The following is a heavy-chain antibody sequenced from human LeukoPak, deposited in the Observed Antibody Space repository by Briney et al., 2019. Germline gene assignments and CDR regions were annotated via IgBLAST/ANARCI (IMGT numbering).Heavy chain of an antibody. CDR3: ARHRGYSYGTYYFDY. CDR2: IYYSGST. V-gene: IGHV4-59*08. J-gene: IGHJ4*02. Sequence: PSETLSLTCTVSGGSISSYYWSWIRQPPGKGLEWIGYIYYSGSTNYNPSHKSRVTISVDTSKNQFSLKLSSVTAADTAVYYCARHRGYSYGTYYFDYWGQGTLVTVSS. D-gene: IGHD5-18*01. CDR1: GGSISSYY.